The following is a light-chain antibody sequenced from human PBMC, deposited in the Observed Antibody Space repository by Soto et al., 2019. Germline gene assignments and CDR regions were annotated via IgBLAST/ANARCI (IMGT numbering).Light chain of an antibody. J-gene: IGKJ4*01. V-gene: IGKV1-5*01. Sequence: IQMTQSPSTLSASVGDRVTITCRASQSISSWLAWYQQKPGKAPKLLIYDASSLESGVPSRFSGSGSGTEFTLTISSLQPDDFATYFCQQSYRLPLTFGGGTKVDI. CDR3: QQSYRLPLT. CDR2: DAS. CDR1: QSISSW.